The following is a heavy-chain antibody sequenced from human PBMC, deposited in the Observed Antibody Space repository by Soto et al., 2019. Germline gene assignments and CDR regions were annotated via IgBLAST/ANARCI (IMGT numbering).Heavy chain of an antibody. V-gene: IGHV3-21*01. CDR1: GFTFSSYS. CDR3: ARSPFLECN. Sequence: LRLSCAASGFTFSSYSMNWVRQAPGKGLEWISSISRSSDYIYYAASVKGRFTISRDNARNSLYLQMNSLRAEDTAVYYCARSPFLECNWAQGTLVTVSS. D-gene: IGHD3-3*02. J-gene: IGHJ4*02. CDR2: ISRSSDYI.